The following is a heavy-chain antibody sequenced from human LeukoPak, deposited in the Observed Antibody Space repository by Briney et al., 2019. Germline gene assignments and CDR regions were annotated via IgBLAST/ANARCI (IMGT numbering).Heavy chain of an antibody. Sequence: SETLSLTCAVYGGSFSGYYWSWIRQPPGKGLEWIGEINHSGSTNYNPSLKSQVTISVDTSKNQFSLKLSSVTAADTAVYYCARGRSVLRYFDWLFQTWGQGTLVTVSS. J-gene: IGHJ5*02. CDR2: INHSGST. CDR1: GGSFSGYY. D-gene: IGHD3-9*01. V-gene: IGHV4-34*01. CDR3: ARGRSVLRYFDWLFQT.